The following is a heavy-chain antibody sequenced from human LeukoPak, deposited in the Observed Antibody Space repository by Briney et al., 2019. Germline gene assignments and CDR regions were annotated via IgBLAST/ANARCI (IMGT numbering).Heavy chain of an antibody. CDR1: GFTFSDYY. J-gene: IGHJ4*02. V-gene: IGHV3-11*01. CDR3: ARVDRLGSSWPVDY. Sequence: GGSLRLSCAASGFTFSDYYMSWIRQAPGKGLEWVSYISSSGSTIYYADFVKGRFTISRDNAKNSLYLQMNSLRAEDTAVYYCARVDRLGSSWPVDYWGQGTLVTVSS. D-gene: IGHD6-13*01. CDR2: ISSSGSTI.